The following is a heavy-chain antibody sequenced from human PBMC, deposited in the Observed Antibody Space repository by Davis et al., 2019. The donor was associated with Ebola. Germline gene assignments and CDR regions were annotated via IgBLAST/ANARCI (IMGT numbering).Heavy chain of an antibody. D-gene: IGHD6-13*01. CDR1: GYTFTGYY. Sequence: AASVKVSCKASGYTFTGYYMHWVRQAPGQGLEWMGRINPNSGGTNYAQKFQGRVTMTTDTSTRTAYMELRSLRSDDTAVYYCARSREGSSFDYWGQGTLVTVSS. J-gene: IGHJ4*02. CDR3: ARSREGSSFDY. V-gene: IGHV1-2*06. CDR2: INPNSGGT.